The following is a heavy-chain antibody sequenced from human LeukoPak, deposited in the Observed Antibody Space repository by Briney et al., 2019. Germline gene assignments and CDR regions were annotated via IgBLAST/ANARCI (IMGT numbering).Heavy chain of an antibody. Sequence: ASETLSLTCTVSGGSISSGGYYWSWIRQHPGKGLEWIGYIYYSGSTYYNPSLKSRITISVDTSKNQFSLKLSSATAADTAVYYCARGPYYDFWSGKRFPNYFDYWGQGTLVTVSS. J-gene: IGHJ4*02. CDR3: ARGPYYDFWSGKRFPNYFDY. CDR2: IYYSGST. D-gene: IGHD3-3*01. V-gene: IGHV4-31*03. CDR1: GGSISSGGYY.